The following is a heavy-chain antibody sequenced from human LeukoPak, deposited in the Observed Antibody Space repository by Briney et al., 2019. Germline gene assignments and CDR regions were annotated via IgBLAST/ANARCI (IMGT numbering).Heavy chain of an antibody. CDR3: ATTLHIVVVTWHAFDI. CDR2: INPNSGGT. J-gene: IGHJ3*02. D-gene: IGHD2-21*02. V-gene: IGHV1-2*02. CDR1: GYTFTGYY. Sequence: ASVKVSCKASGYTFTGYYIHWVRQAPGQRLEWMGWINPNSGGTNYAPTFQGRVTMTRDTCISTAYMELSRLTSDDTTIYYCATTLHIVVVTWHAFDIWGQGTMVTVSS.